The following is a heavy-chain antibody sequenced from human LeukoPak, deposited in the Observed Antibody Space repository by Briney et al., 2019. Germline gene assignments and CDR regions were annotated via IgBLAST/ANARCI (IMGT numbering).Heavy chain of an antibody. CDR3: ASAGYCSSTSCIPDAFDI. Sequence: SVKVSCKASGGTFSSYAISWVRQAPGQGLEWMGGIIAIFGTANYAQKFQDRVTITADKSRSTGYMELSSLRSEDTAVYYCASAGYCSSTSCIPDAFDIWGQGTMVTVSS. V-gene: IGHV1-69*06. CDR2: IIAIFGTA. CDR1: GGTFSSYA. J-gene: IGHJ3*02. D-gene: IGHD2-2*01.